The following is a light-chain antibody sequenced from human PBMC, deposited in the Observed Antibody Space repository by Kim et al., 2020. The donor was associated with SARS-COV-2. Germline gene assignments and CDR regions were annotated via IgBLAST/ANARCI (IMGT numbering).Light chain of an antibody. Sequence: QSALTQPASVSGSPGQSITISCTGTSSDVGGYNFVSWYQQHPGKAPKLMIYDVNKRPSGVSNRFSGSKSGSTASLTISGLQAEDEADYYCSSYRSSSTWVFGGGTQLTV. CDR3: SSYRSSSTWV. V-gene: IGLV2-14*01. CDR2: DVN. J-gene: IGLJ3*02. CDR1: SSDVGGYNF.